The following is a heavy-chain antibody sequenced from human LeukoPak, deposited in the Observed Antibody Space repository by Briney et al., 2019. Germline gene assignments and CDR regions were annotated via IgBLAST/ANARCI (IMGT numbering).Heavy chain of an antibody. Sequence: GGTLRLSCAASGFSLSNYGMSWVRQAPGKGLEWVSAISGSGSSTYYADSVKGRFTISRDNSKNTLYLQMNSLRGEDTAVCYCAKEDYTDTKGYEDYWGQGTLVTVSS. D-gene: IGHD5-12*01. CDR3: AKEDYTDTKGYEDY. V-gene: IGHV3-23*01. CDR2: ISGSGSST. CDR1: GFSLSNYG. J-gene: IGHJ4*02.